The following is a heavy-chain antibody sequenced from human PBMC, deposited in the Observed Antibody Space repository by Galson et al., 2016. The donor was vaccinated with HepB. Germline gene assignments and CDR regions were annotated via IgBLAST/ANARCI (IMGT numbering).Heavy chain of an antibody. CDR3: VRDLDAGDKDKPIPERMLDGRGYYFDY. V-gene: IGHV1-69*13. CDR2: IIPRFNSP. CDR1: GDTFTRFA. J-gene: IGHJ4*02. D-gene: IGHD3/OR15-3a*01. Sequence: SVKVSCKASGDTFTRFAINWLRQAPGQGPEWMGTIIPRFNSPDYAQRFQGRLTMTADESTNTVYMELTSLRSDDTAVYYCVRDLDAGDKDKPIPERMLDGRGYYFDYWGQGTLVTVTS.